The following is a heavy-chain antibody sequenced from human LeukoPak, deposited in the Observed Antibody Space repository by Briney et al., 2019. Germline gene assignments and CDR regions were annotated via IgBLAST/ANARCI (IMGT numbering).Heavy chain of an antibody. Sequence: ASVKVSCKASGYTFTSYGISWVRQAPGQGLEWMGWISAYNGNTNYAQKLQGRVTMTTDTSTSTAYMELRSLRSDDTAVYYCARGPLPYYYDSSGYYSEYWGQGTLVTVSS. CDR2: ISAYNGNT. CDR3: ARGPLPYYYDSSGYYSEY. V-gene: IGHV1-18*01. J-gene: IGHJ4*02. CDR1: GYTFTSYG. D-gene: IGHD3-22*01.